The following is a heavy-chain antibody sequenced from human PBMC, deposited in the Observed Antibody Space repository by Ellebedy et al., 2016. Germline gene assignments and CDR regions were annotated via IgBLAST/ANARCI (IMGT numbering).Heavy chain of an antibody. CDR2: IDDGSGKT. CDR1: GYTFTGYP. Sequence: ASVKVSCXASGYTFTGYPIHWVRQVPGQRFEWMGWIDDGSGKTKYSEKFQGRVTITRDTSASRVYLDLSSLRPEDTAVYYCARGKGLQLWFIYYFDYWGQGTQVTVSS. V-gene: IGHV1-3*01. D-gene: IGHD3-10*01. J-gene: IGHJ4*02. CDR3: ARGKGLQLWFIYYFDY.